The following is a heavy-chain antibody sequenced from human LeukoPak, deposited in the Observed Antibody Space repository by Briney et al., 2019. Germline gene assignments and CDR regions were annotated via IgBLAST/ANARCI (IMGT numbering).Heavy chain of an antibody. V-gene: IGHV1-18*01. Sequence: GASVKVSCKATSRISWVRQAPGQGLEWMGWIGTYGGDTYYAQKFQGRITVTTDTSTSTVYMELRNLRSDDTAVYYCARDLWNFYDASGYNRDFDSWGQGTLVTVSS. J-gene: IGHJ5*01. CDR3: ARDLWNFYDASGYNRDFDS. CDR2: IGTYGGDT. D-gene: IGHD3-22*01. CDR1: TSR.